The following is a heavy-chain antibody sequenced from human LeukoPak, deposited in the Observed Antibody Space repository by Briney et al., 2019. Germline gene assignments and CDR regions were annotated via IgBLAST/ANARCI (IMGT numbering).Heavy chain of an antibody. CDR1: GFTFSSYG. D-gene: IGHD1-26*01. CDR2: ISSNSSYI. V-gene: IGHV3-21*01. Sequence: GGSLRLSCAASGFTFSSYGMNWVRQAPGKGLEWVSSISSNSSYIYYADSVKGRFTISRDNAKNSLYLQMNSLRAEDTAVYYCANSYSGSYLAPLDAFDIWGQGTMVTVSS. CDR3: ANSYSGSYLAPLDAFDI. J-gene: IGHJ3*02.